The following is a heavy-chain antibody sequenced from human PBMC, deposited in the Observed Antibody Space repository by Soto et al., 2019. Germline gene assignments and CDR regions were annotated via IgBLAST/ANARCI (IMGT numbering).Heavy chain of an antibody. CDR3: ARSVGGYSYGKHDYYYYYMDV. CDR1: GYTFTSYG. D-gene: IGHD5-18*01. Sequence: QVQLVQSGAEVKKPGASVKVSCKASGYTFTSYGISWVRQAPGQGLEWMGWISAYNGNTNYAQKLQGRVTMTTDTSTSTAYMELRSLRSDDTAVYYCARSVGGYSYGKHDYYYYYMDVWGKGTTVTVSS. CDR2: ISAYNGNT. J-gene: IGHJ6*03. V-gene: IGHV1-18*01.